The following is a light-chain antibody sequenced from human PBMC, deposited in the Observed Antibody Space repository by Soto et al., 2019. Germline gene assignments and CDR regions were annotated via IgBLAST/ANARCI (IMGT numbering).Light chain of an antibody. Sequence: EIVMTQSPATLSLSPGERATLSCRASQSVSSSFLAWYQQRPGQAPRLLMYGASSRATGIPDRFSGSGSGTEFTLTISSLLSEDSAVYYCHQYNKGPGTFGPGTKVDIK. V-gene: IGKV3D-15*01. J-gene: IGKJ1*01. CDR1: QSVSSS. CDR2: GAS. CDR3: HQYNKGPGT.